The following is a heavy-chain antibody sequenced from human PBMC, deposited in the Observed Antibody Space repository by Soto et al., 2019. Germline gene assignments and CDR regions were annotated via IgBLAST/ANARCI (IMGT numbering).Heavy chain of an antibody. Sequence: GGSLRLSCAASGFTFSSYEMNWVRQAPGKGLEWVSYISSSGSTIYYADSVKGRFTISRDNAKNSLYLQMNSLRAEDTAVYYCARRFAYFDYWGQGTLVTVSS. CDR1: GFTFSSYE. D-gene: IGHD3-10*01. CDR3: ARRFAYFDY. CDR2: ISSSGSTI. J-gene: IGHJ4*02. V-gene: IGHV3-48*03.